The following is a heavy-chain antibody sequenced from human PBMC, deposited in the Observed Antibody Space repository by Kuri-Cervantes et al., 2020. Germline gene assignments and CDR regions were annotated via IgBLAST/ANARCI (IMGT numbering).Heavy chain of an antibody. CDR2: ISSSSSYI. CDR3: ARGSTPLSYYFDSSGGFDY. Sequence: GGSLRLSCAASGFIFTSYWMNWVRQAPGKGLEWVSSISSSSSYIYYADSVKGRFTISRDNAKNSLYLQMNSLRVEDTAVYYCARGSTPLSYYFDSSGGFDYWGLGTLVTVSS. CDR1: GFIFTSYW. D-gene: IGHD3-22*01. V-gene: IGHV3-21*01. J-gene: IGHJ4*02.